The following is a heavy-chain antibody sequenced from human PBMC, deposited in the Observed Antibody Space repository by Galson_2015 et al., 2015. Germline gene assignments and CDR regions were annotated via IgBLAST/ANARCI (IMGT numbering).Heavy chain of an antibody. CDR2: IWYDGSNK. J-gene: IGHJ4*02. Sequence: SLRLSCAASGFTFSSYGMHWVRQAPGKGLEWVAVIWYDGSNKYYADSVKGRFTISRDNSKNTLYLQMNSLRAEDTAVCYCARDRLAVAGRLGDYYFDYWGQGTLVTVSS. CDR3: ARDRLAVAGRLGDYYFDY. D-gene: IGHD6-19*01. CDR1: GFTFSSYG. V-gene: IGHV3-33*01.